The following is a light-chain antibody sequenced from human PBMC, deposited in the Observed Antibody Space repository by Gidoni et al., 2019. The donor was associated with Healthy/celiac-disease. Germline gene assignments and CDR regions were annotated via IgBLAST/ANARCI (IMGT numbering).Light chain of an antibody. CDR3: QQYGSSSIT. J-gene: IGKJ5*01. CDR1: QSVSSSY. Sequence: EIVLTQSPGTLSLSLGERATLSCRASQSVSSSYLAWYQQKPGQAPRLLIYGASRRATSIPDRFSGSESGTDFTLNINRLEPEDFAVYYCQQYGSSSITFGQEARLEIK. V-gene: IGKV3-20*01. CDR2: GAS.